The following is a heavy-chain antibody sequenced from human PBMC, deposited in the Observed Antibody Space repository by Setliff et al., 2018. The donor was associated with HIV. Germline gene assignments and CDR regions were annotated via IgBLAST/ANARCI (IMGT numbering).Heavy chain of an antibody. V-gene: IGHV1-2*02. D-gene: IGHD3-3*01. CDR1: GYTFTDYF. CDR3: ARQLSNSLES. J-gene: IGHJ5*02. Sequence: ASVKVSCKASGYTFTDYFLHWVRQAPGQGLEWMGWIDPNNGDTTIPRRFQGRVTMTRDTSINTAYTQLSGLRPDDTAVYYCARQLSNSLESWGQGSLVTVSS. CDR2: IDPNNGDT.